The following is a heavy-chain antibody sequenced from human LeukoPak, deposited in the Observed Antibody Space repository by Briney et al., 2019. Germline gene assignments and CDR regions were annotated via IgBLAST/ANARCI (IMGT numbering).Heavy chain of an antibody. CDR3: ATASGGSYYYYYYMDV. CDR1: GYTFTSYG. V-gene: IGHV1-18*01. CDR2: ISAYNGNT. Sequence: ASVKVSCKASGYTFTSYGISWVRQAPGQGLEWMGWISAYNGNTNYAQKLQGRVTMTTDTSTSTAYMELRSLRSDDTAVYYCATASGGSYYYYYYMDVWGKGTTVTISS. J-gene: IGHJ6*03. D-gene: IGHD1-26*01.